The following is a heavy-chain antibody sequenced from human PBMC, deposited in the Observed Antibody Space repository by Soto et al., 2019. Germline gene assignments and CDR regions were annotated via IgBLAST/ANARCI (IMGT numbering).Heavy chain of an antibody. D-gene: IGHD3-9*01. CDR1: GLTFSSSA. J-gene: IGHJ4*02. V-gene: IGHV1-58*01. CDR2: IDVGSANA. Sequence: GASVKVSCKASGLTFSSSAVHWVRQARGHRLEWIGWIDVGSANANYAQMLQERVTISRDMSTSTAYMELSSLRPEDTAVYYCAKEYDIVTGSDHWGQGTVVTVS. CDR3: AKEYDIVTGSDH.